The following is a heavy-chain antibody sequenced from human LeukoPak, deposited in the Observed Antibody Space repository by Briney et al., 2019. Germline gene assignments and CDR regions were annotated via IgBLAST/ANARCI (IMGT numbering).Heavy chain of an antibody. Sequence: GGSLRLSCAASGFTFSDYYMSWIRQAPGKGLEWVSYISSSGSTIYYADSVKGRFTISRDNAKNSLYLQMNSLRAEDTAVYYCAKATYSGSFFSCFDYWGQGTLVTVSS. CDR1: GFTFSDYY. J-gene: IGHJ4*02. CDR2: ISSSGSTI. V-gene: IGHV3-11*01. D-gene: IGHD1-26*01. CDR3: AKATYSGSFFSCFDY.